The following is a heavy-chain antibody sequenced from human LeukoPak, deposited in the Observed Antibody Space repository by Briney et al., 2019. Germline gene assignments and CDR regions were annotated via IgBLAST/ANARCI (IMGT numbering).Heavy chain of an antibody. Sequence: PGGSLRLSCAASGFTFSGSAMHWVRQASGKGLEWVGRIRSKANSYATAYAASVKGRFTISRDDSKNTAYLQMNSLKTEDTAVYYCTTSYYDSSGYYLGYFDYWGQGTLVTVSS. J-gene: IGHJ4*02. CDR2: IRSKANSYAT. V-gene: IGHV3-73*01. D-gene: IGHD3-22*01. CDR1: GFTFSGSA. CDR3: TTSYYDSSGYYLGYFDY.